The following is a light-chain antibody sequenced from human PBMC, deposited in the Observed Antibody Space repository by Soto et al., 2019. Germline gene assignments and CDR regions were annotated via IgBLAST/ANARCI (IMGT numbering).Light chain of an antibody. CDR1: LSVDTN. CDR2: GAS. V-gene: IGKV3-15*01. J-gene: IGKJ2*01. Sequence: ELVMTQSPASLSVSPGGRATLFCRASLSVDTNLAWYQLKPGQAPRLLLYGASTRATGIPARFGGGGSGTGFNFTITSRQLQAFAVYVCQQHQTWSPSTFGQGTKLEIK. CDR3: QQHQTWSPST.